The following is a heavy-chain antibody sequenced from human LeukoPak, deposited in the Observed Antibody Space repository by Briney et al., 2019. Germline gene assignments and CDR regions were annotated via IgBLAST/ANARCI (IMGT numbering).Heavy chain of an antibody. D-gene: IGHD3-22*01. V-gene: IGHV4-34*01. CDR2: INHSGST. J-gene: IGHJ6*03. CDR1: GGSFSDYY. Sequence: PSETLSLTCGVYGGSFSDYYWSWIRQPPGKGLQWIGEINHSGSTNYNPSLKSRVTISVDTSMNQFSLKRSSVTAADTAVYYCARGWINYDSYYCYMDVWGKGTTVTVSS. CDR3: ARGWINYDSYYCYMDV.